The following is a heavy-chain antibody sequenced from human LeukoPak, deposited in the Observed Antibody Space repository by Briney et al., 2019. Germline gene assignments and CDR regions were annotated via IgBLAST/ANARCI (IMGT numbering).Heavy chain of an antibody. CDR1: GGTFSSYA. D-gene: IGHD4-23*01. CDR3: ARRSGNYNEGAIDY. J-gene: IGHJ4*02. Sequence: SVKVSCKASGGTFSSYAISWVRQAPGQGLEWVRGIIPIFGTANYAQKFQGRVTITTDESTSTAYMELSSLRSEDTAVYYCARRSGNYNEGAIDYWGQGTLVTVSS. CDR2: IIPIFGTA. V-gene: IGHV1-69*05.